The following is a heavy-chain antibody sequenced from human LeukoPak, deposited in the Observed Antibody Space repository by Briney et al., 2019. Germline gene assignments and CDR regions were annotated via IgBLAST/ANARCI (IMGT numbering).Heavy chain of an antibody. CDR2: ISGSGGST. CDR1: GGSFSGYY. D-gene: IGHD2-15*01. Sequence: ETLSLTCAVYGGSFSGYYWSWVRQAPGKGLEWVSVISGSGGSTYYADSVKGRSTISRDSSKHTLFLQMNRLSPEAAAVYYCAKAPVTTCRGAFCYPFDYWGLGTLVTVSS. J-gene: IGHJ4*02. V-gene: IGHV3-23*01. CDR3: AKAPVTTCRGAFCYPFDY.